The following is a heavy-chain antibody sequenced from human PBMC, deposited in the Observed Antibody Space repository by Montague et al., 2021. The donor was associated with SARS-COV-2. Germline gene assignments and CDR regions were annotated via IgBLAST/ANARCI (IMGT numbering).Heavy chain of an antibody. V-gene: IGHV4-59*01. CDR3: VRDRPYGGPRGAYDI. CDR2: IYDGGAV. J-gene: IGHJ3*02. Sequence: SETLSLTSTVSGGSISNYYWSWIRQPPGKGLEWIAYIYDGGAVNYNPSLGSRVTISTDTSKNQLSLKVNSVTAADTAVYYCVRDRPYGGPRGAYDIWGQGTVVTVSS. CDR1: GGSISNYY. D-gene: IGHD4-23*01.